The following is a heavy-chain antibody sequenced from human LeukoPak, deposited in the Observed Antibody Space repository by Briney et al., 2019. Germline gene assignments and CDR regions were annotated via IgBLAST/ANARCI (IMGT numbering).Heavy chain of an antibody. CDR1: GGSISSSSYY. D-gene: IGHD3-10*01. J-gene: IGHJ4*02. Sequence: SETLSLTCTVSGGSISSSSYYWSWIRQPPGKGLEWIGYIYHSGSTNYNPSLKSRVTISVDTSQNQFYLKLSSVTAADTAVYYCARGRKSSHYGSGSYPYYWGQGTLVTVSS. CDR3: ARGRKSSHYGSGSYPYY. CDR2: IYHSGST. V-gene: IGHV4-61*05.